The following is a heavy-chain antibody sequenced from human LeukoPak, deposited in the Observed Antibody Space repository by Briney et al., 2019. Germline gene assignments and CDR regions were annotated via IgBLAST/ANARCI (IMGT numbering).Heavy chain of an antibody. CDR2: IYYSGTT. D-gene: IGHD3-10*01. Sequence: SETLSLTCTVSGGSINTVTYYWGWVRQPPGQGLEWIGSIYYSGTTHNNASLEGRVTISVDTSKNQFSLRLTSVTAADTAVYYCASLRYYGPADWGQGTLVTVSS. V-gene: IGHV4-39*01. CDR3: ASLRYYGPAD. CDR1: GGSINTVTYY. J-gene: IGHJ4*02.